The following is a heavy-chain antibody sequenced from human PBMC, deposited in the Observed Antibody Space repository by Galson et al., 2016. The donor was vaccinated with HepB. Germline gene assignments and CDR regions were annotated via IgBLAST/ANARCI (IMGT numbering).Heavy chain of an antibody. Sequence: TLSLTCIVSGGFINSGGDHWSWIRQHPGKGLEWIGFIYYSGRAYSNPSFQSRVVISVDTSKNQFSLKLSSVTAADTAVYYCARVGRLDFWSGYYVPPFDYWGRGTLVTVSS. CDR3: ARVGRLDFWSGYYVPPFDY. CDR1: GGFINSGGDH. J-gene: IGHJ4*02. CDR2: IYYSGRA. D-gene: IGHD3-3*01. V-gene: IGHV4-31*03.